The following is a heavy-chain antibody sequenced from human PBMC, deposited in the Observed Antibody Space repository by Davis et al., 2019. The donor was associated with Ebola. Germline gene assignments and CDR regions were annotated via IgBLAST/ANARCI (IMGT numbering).Heavy chain of an antibody. Sequence: SVKVSCKASGGTFSSYAISWVRQAPGQGLEWMGGIIPIFGTANYAQKFQGRVTITADESTSTAYMELSSLRSEDTAVYYCAREGAPRGWFDPWGQGTLVTVSS. CDR1: GGTFSSYA. J-gene: IGHJ5*02. CDR2: IIPIFGTA. D-gene: IGHD1-26*01. V-gene: IGHV1-69*13. CDR3: AREGAPRGWFDP.